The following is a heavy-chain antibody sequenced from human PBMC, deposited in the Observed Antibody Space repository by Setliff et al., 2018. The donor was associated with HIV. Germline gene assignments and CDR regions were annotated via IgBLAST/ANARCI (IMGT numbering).Heavy chain of an antibody. D-gene: IGHD3-22*01. V-gene: IGHV1-18*01. CDR2: ISPYNGNT. CDR3: ARDRNPSKWLLESDY. J-gene: IGHJ4*02. CDR1: GYTFTNFG. Sequence: ASVKVSCKASGYTFTNFGITWVRQAPGQGLEWMGWISPYNGNTNYAPELHGRVTMTTDTSTSTASLELRSLRSDDTAVYYCARDRNPSKWLLESDYWGQGTLVTVSS.